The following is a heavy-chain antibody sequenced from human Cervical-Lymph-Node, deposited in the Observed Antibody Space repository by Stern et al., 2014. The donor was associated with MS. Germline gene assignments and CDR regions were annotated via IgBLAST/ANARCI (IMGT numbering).Heavy chain of an antibody. Sequence: VQLLESGAAVTKPGSSVKVSCKASGGTFSDYAISWVRQAPGQGLEWMGGIIPIFGSTDYAQNFQGRVTITADESTTTAYMDLSSLRSEDTVVYYCARGAYCGGDCYWGWFDSWGQGTLVTVSS. CDR3: ARGAYCGGDCYWGWFDS. CDR2: IIPIFGST. V-gene: IGHV1-69*01. D-gene: IGHD2-21*02. J-gene: IGHJ5*01. CDR1: GGTFSDYA.